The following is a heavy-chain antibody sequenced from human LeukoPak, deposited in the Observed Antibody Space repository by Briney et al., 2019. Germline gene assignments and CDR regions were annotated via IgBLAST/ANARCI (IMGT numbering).Heavy chain of an antibody. CDR1: GFTFSSYA. CDR3: LETRGDIVATTGYYFDY. Sequence: PGGSLRLSCAASGFTFSSYAMSWVRQAPGKGLEWVSAISGSGGSTYYADSVKGRFTISRDNSKNTLYLQMNSLRAEDTAVYYCLETRGDIVATTGYYFDYWGQGTLVTVSS. J-gene: IGHJ4*02. CDR2: ISGSGGST. V-gene: IGHV3-23*01. D-gene: IGHD5-12*01.